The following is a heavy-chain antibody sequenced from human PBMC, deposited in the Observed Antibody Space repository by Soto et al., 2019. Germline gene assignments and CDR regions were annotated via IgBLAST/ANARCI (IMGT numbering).Heavy chain of an antibody. V-gene: IGHV3-23*01. CDR3: AKDQWELLPFDY. Sequence: PRGSLRLSCAASGFSLSDHWLHWVRQAPGKGLEWLSPICGSGGITYYADSVKGRFTISRDNSKNTLYLQMNSLRAEDTAVYYCAKDQWELLPFDYWGQGTLVTVSS. CDR1: GFSLSDHW. D-gene: IGHD1-26*01. CDR2: ICGSGGIT. J-gene: IGHJ4*02.